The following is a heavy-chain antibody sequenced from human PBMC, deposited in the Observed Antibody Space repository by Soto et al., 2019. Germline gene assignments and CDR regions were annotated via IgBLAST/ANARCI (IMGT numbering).Heavy chain of an antibody. Sequence: SGPTLVNPTQTLTLTCTFSGFSPTTNGMCLSWIRQPPGKALEWLALIDWDDSTYYSTSLNNRLTLSKDTSKNQVVLLVRHMGPVDTATYYCARIPCGNYYTENFFDPWGQGSPVTVSS. CDR2: IDWDDST. D-gene: IGHD3-22*01. J-gene: IGHJ5*02. V-gene: IGHV2-70*01. CDR1: GFSPTTNGMC. CDR3: ARIPCGNYYTENFFDP.